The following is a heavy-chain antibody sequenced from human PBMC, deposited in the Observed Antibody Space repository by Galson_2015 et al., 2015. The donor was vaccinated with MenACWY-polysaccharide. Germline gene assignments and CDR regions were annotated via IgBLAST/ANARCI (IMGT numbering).Heavy chain of an antibody. V-gene: IGHV3-23*01. Sequence: SLRLSCAASGFTFSSYAMRWVRQAPGKGLEWVSDISGSGGSTYYADSVKGRFTISRDNSKNTLYLQMNSPRAEDTAVYYCAKFPQGVAVLGGLDYWGQGTLVTVSS. J-gene: IGHJ4*02. CDR3: AKFPQGVAVLGGLDY. CDR1: GFTFSSYA. D-gene: IGHD6-19*01. CDR2: ISGSGGST.